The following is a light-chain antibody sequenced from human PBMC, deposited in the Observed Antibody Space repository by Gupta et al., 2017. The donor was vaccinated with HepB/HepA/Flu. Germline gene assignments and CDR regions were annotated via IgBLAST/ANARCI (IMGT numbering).Light chain of an antibody. Sequence: QSALTQPPSVSGSPGQSITVSCTGSSGDIGRYNYVSWYQQYPGKAPKLILSEVSNRPSGVSDRFSGSKSGNTASLTISGLQAEDEADYYCCSHAATNFFGSGTHDTVL. V-gene: IGLV2-14*01. CDR3: CSHAATNF. CDR1: SGDIGRYNY. J-gene: IGLJ1*01. CDR2: EVS.